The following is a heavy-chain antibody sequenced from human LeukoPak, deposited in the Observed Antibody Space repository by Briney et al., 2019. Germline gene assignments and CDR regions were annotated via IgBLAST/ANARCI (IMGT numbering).Heavy chain of an antibody. CDR2: ISNDGRSK. CDR1: GFLFTNYA. V-gene: IGHV3-30*03. D-gene: IGHD5-18*01. Sequence: GGPLRLSCAASGFLFTNYAMHWVRQAPGKGLEWVAVISNDGRSKYHADSAKGRFTISRDDSKKTVYLQMNSLRGEDSAVYFCARENSYGAPLDYWGQGSLVTVSS. CDR3: ARENSYGAPLDY. J-gene: IGHJ4*02.